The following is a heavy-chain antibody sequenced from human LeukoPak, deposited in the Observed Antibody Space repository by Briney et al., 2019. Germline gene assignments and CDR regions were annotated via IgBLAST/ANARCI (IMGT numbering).Heavy chain of an antibody. D-gene: IGHD3-22*01. CDR1: GYTSSSCA. CDR3: AIHPSDSSGYFSY. V-gene: IGHV7-4-1*02. J-gene: IGHJ4*02. CDR2: IDTKTGNP. Sequence: GASVKVSCKASGYTSSSCAINWVRQAPGQGLEYMGWIDTKTGNPTYAQGFTGRFVFSLDTSVSTAYLQISSLKAEDTAVYYCAIHPSDSSGYFSYWGQGALVTVSS.